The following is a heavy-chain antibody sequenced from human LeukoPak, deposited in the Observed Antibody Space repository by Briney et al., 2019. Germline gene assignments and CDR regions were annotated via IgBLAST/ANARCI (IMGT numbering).Heavy chain of an antibody. J-gene: IGHJ4*02. CDR3: ASSDHLYYDFWSGWYYFDY. CDR1: GGSISSGGYY. D-gene: IGHD3-3*01. V-gene: IGHV4-30-2*02. CDR2: IYHSGST. Sequence: SETLSLTCTVSGGSISSGGYYWSWIRQPPGKGLEWIGYIYHSGSTYYNPSLKSRVTISVDTSKNQFSLKLSSVTAADTAVYYCASSDHLYYDFWSGWYYFDYWGQGTLVTVSS.